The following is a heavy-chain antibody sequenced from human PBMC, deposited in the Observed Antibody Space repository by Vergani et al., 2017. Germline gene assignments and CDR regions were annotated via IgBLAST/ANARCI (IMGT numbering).Heavy chain of an antibody. CDR1: GYTFTSYG. CDR2: ISAYNGNT. V-gene: IGHV1-18*04. J-gene: IGHJ6*02. D-gene: IGHD2-2*01. Sequence: QVQLVQSGAEVKKPGASVKVSCKASGYTFTSYGISWVRQAPGQGLEWMGWISAYNGNTNYAQKLQGRVTMTTDTSTSTAYMELRSLSSDDTAVYYCARDPDIVVVPAAPYYYYYYGMDVWSQGTTVTVSS. CDR3: ARDPDIVVVPAAPYYYYYYGMDV.